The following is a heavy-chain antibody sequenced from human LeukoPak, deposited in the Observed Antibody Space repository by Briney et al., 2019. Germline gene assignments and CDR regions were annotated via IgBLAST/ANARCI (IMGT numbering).Heavy chain of an antibody. CDR3: ARWNGFHD. D-gene: IGHD1-1*01. CDR2: IRAKISGETT. CDR1: GFTFADYA. Sequence: PGGSLRLSCSASGFTFADYALIWFRQAPGKGLESVALIRAKISGETTDYAASVKGRFIISRDNSKSIVYLQMNSLQTDDTGVYYCARWNGFHDWGQGTRVTVSS. V-gene: IGHV3-49*03. J-gene: IGHJ4*02.